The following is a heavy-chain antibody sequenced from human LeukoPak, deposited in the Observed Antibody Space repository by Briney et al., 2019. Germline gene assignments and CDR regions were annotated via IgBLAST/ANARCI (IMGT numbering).Heavy chain of an antibody. D-gene: IGHD3-9*01. J-gene: IGHJ4*02. CDR3: ARLFYDILTFDY. Sequence: PSETLSLTCTVSGGSLSPYYWSWIRQPPGKGLEWIGYIYYSGSTNYNPSLKSRVTMSVDTSKNQFSLRLSSVTAADTAVYYCARLFYDILTFDYWGQGTLVTVSS. V-gene: IGHV4-59*01. CDR2: IYYSGST. CDR1: GGSLSPYY.